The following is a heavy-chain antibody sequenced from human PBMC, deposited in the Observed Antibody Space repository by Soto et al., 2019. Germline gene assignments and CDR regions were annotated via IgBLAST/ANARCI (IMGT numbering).Heavy chain of an antibody. D-gene: IGHD3-22*01. CDR3: ARGDYYDVSGPFSDAFDI. Sequence: PGGSLRLSCAASGFTFSSYWMSWVRQAPGKGLEWVANIKEDGSQKWYVDSVKDRFTISRDNAKNSLYLQMNSLRVEDTAVYYCARGDYYDVSGPFSDAFDIWGQGTMVTVS. J-gene: IGHJ3*02. V-gene: IGHV3-7*04. CDR2: IKEDGSQK. CDR1: GFTFSSYW.